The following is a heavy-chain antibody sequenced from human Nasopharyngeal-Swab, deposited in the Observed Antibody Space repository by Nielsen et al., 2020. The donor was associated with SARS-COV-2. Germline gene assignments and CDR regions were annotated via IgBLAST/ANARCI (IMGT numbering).Heavy chain of an antibody. Sequence: VRQAPGKGLEWMGRIDPSDSYTNYSPSFQGHVTISADKSISTAYLQWSSLKASDTAMYYCARRFHSSSWYTDYDYWGQGTLATVSS. V-gene: IGHV5-10-1*01. CDR3: ARRFHSSSWYTDYDY. CDR2: IDPSDSYT. J-gene: IGHJ4*02. D-gene: IGHD6-13*01.